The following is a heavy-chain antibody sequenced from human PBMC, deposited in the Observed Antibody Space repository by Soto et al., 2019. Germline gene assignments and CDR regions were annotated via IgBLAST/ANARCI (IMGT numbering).Heavy chain of an antibody. CDR3: AREIRDYGDDGILIRYDY. CDR1: GFSFNDYQ. V-gene: IGHV3-11*05. J-gene: IGHJ4*02. Sequence: QVQLVESGGGLVKPGGSLRLSCAASGFSFNDYQMSWIRQAPGKGLEWLSYISSTSTYTNYADSVKGRFTISRDNAKNSLFLQMNSLRAEDTAVYYCAREIRDYGDDGILIRYDYWGQGTLVTVSS. CDR2: ISSTSTYT. D-gene: IGHD4-17*01.